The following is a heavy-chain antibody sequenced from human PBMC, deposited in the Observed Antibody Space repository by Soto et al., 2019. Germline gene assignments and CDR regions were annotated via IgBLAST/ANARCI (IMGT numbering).Heavy chain of an antibody. CDR1: GYTFTSYA. D-gene: IGHD5-12*01. Sequence: ASVKVSCKASGYTFTSYAMHWVRQAPGQRLEWMGWINAGNGNTKYSQKFQGRVTITRDTSASTAYMELSSLRSEDTAVYYCAREQLRGPNYYYGMDVWGQGTTVTVSS. CDR2: INAGNGNT. J-gene: IGHJ6*02. V-gene: IGHV1-3*01. CDR3: AREQLRGPNYYYGMDV.